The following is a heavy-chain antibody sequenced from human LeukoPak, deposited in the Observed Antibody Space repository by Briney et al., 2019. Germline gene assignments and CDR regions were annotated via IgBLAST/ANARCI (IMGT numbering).Heavy chain of an antibody. J-gene: IGHJ5*02. Sequence: PGGSLRLSCAASGFTFSDSAIHWVRQASGKGLEWVGRVRNKENNYATAYAASVKGRFTISRDDSKSVAYLQMNSLKIEDTALYYCIRRLDYDILTGYYWLDPWGQGTLVTVSS. V-gene: IGHV3-73*01. CDR1: GFTFSDSA. CDR3: IRRLDYDILTGYYWLDP. CDR2: VRNKENNYAT. D-gene: IGHD3-9*01.